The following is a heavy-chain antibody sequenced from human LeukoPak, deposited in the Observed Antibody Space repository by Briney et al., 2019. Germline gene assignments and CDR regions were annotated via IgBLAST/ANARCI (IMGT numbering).Heavy chain of an antibody. CDR2: IYSDGTT. CDR3: AIEGSGSYYMDFDY. CDR1: GFPVSSNY. D-gene: IGHD1-26*01. J-gene: IGHJ4*02. Sequence: GGSLRLSCAASGFPVSSNYTTWVRQAPGKGLEWVSVIYSDGTTYYADSVKGRFTISRDNLKNMLYLEMNSLRTEDTAVYYCAIEGSGSYYMDFDYWGRGTLVTVSS. V-gene: IGHV3-66*02.